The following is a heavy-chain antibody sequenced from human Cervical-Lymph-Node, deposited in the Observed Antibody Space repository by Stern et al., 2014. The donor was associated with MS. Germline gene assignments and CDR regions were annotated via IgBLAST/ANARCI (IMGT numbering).Heavy chain of an antibody. CDR1: GYTFTDYY. J-gene: IGHJ3*02. CDR2: INPNSGGT. CDR3: AGLRGTWNYFPHSFDI. D-gene: IGHD3-10*01. V-gene: IGHV1-2*02. Sequence: VHLVESGAEVKKPGASVKVSCKASGYTFTDYYIQWVRQAPGQGLEWMGWINPNSGGTNYAQKFQGRVTMTRDTSINTAYMDLSSLTSDDTAVYYCAGLRGTWNYFPHSFDIWGQGTMVTVSS.